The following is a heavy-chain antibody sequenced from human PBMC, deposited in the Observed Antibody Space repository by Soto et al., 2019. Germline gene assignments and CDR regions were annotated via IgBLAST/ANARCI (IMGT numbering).Heavy chain of an antibody. CDR2: IIPILGIA. J-gene: IGHJ5*02. CDR1: GGTFSSYT. V-gene: IGHV1-69*02. D-gene: IGHD3-10*01. Sequence: QVQLVQSGAEVKKPGSSVKVSCKASGGTFSSYTISWVRQAPGQGLEWMGRIIPILGIANYAQKFQGRVTITADKSTSTAYMELSSLRSEDTAVYYCARAEHMVRRPWFDPWGQGTLVTVSS. CDR3: ARAEHMVRRPWFDP.